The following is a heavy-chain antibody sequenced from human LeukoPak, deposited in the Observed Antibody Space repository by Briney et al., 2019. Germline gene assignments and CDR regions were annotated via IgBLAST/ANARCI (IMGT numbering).Heavy chain of an antibody. J-gene: IGHJ5*02. CDR1: GFTFSSYS. CDR3: ARDDDKNWFDP. Sequence: GGSLRLSCAASGFTFSSYSMNWVRQAPGKGLEWVSYISYSSSTIYYADSVEGRFTISRDNAKNSLYLQMSSLRAEDTAVYYCARDDDKNWFDPWGQGTLVTVSS. D-gene: IGHD3-9*01. CDR2: ISYSSSTI. V-gene: IGHV3-48*01.